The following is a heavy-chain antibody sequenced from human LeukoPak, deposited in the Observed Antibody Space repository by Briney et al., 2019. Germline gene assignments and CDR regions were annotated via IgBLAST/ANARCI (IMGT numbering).Heavy chain of an antibody. D-gene: IGHD4/OR15-4a*01. V-gene: IGHV3-53*01. Sequence: GGSLRLSCAASGFTVSSNYMAWVRQAPGKGLEWVSFIYSDNTHYSDSVKGRFTISRDNSKNTLYLQMNSLRAEDTAVYYCARRAGAYSHPYDYWGQGTLVTVSS. J-gene: IGHJ4*02. CDR1: GFTVSSNY. CDR3: ARRAGAYSHPYDY. CDR2: IYSDNT.